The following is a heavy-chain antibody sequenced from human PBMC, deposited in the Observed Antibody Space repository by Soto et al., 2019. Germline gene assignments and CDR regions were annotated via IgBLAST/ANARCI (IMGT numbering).Heavy chain of an antibody. Sequence: SETLSLTCTVSGGSISSSSYYWGWIRQPPGKGLEWIGSIYYSGSTYYNPSLKNRVTISVDTSKNQFSMKLSSVTAADTAVYYCSRETVLRYFDWNYYYGMDVWGQGTTVTVSS. D-gene: IGHD3-9*01. J-gene: IGHJ6*02. CDR3: SRETVLRYFDWNYYYGMDV. CDR1: GGSISSSSYY. CDR2: IYYSGST. V-gene: IGHV4-39*02.